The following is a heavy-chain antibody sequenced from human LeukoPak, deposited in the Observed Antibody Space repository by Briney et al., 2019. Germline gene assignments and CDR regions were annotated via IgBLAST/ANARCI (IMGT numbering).Heavy chain of an antibody. V-gene: IGHV3-23*01. CDR2: ISTSGGST. D-gene: IGHD4-23*01. CDR1: GFTFSSYE. Sequence: PGGSLRLSCAASGFTFSSYEMNWVRQAPGKGLEWVSSISTSGGSTYYADSVKGRFTISRDNSRNTLYLQMNSLRADDTAVYFCARGFYGGRFDYWGQGTLVTVSS. J-gene: IGHJ4*02. CDR3: ARGFYGGRFDY.